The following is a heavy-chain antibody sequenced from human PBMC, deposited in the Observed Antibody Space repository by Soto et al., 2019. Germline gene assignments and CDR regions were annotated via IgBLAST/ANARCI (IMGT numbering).Heavy chain of an antibody. D-gene: IGHD1-26*01. CDR2: IYYSGST. V-gene: IGHV4-31*03. CDR1: GDSINSGGYY. J-gene: IGHJ4*02. Sequence: QVQLQESGPGLVKPSQTLSLTCTVSGDSINSGGYYWSWIRQHAGTGLEWIGYIYYSGSTYYNPSLKSRVTISLDTSKNQFSLRLNSVTAADTAVYYCATGNAWEALLAYWGQGTLVTVSS. CDR3: ATGNAWEALLAY.